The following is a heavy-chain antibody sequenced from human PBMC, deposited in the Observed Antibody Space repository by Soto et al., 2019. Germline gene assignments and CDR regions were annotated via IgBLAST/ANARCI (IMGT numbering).Heavy chain of an antibody. D-gene: IGHD3-22*01. V-gene: IGHV1-69*01. Sequence: GXSVKVSFNAPGGTFSSYAITWVRHAPGQGLEWMGGIIPIFGTANYAQKFQARVTITADESTSTAYMELSSLRSEDKAVYYCARDRGPSSGYYPYWFDPWGQGTLVTVSS. J-gene: IGHJ5*02. CDR1: GGTFSSYA. CDR3: ARDRGPSSGYYPYWFDP. CDR2: IIPIFGTA.